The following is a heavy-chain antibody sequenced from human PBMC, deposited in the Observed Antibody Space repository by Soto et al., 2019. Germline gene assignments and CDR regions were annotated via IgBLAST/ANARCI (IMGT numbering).Heavy chain of an antibody. CDR3: ARALAHCSGCSCYSVWFDP. J-gene: IGHJ5*02. CDR1: GGSISSYY. V-gene: IGHV4-4*07. CDR2: IYTSGST. D-gene: IGHD2-15*01. Sequence: QVQLQESGPGLVKPSETLSLTCTVSGGSISSYYWSWIRQPAGKGLEWIGRIYTSGSTNYNPSLKSRVTMSVDTSKNQFSLKLSSVTAADTAVYYCARALAHCSGCSCYSVWFDPWGQGTLVTVSS.